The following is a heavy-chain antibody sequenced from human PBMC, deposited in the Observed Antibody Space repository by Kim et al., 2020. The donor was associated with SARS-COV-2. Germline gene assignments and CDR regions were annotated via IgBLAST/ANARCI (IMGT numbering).Heavy chain of an antibody. CDR3: ARGGPPYYYYGMDV. Sequence: DASVKGRVTSSRDHSKNALYLQMNSLKTEDTAVYYCARGGPPYYYYGMDVWGQGTTVTVSS. V-gene: IGHV3-72*01. D-gene: IGHD3-16*01. J-gene: IGHJ6*02.